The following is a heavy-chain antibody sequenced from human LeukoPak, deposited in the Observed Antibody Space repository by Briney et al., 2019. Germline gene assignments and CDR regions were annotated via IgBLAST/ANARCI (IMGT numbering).Heavy chain of an antibody. J-gene: IGHJ4*02. D-gene: IGHD4-11*01. CDR3: ARAVDYRNYFDY. CDR2: IYHSGTT. CDR1: GDSMTRGGYY. V-gene: IGHV4-31*03. Sequence: SQILSLTCTVSGDSMTRGGYYWSWVRQHPGKGLEWVGFIYHSGTTFYNPSLESRATISVDTSQNQFSLKLTSVTAADTAVYYCARAVDYRNYFDYWGQGTLATVSS.